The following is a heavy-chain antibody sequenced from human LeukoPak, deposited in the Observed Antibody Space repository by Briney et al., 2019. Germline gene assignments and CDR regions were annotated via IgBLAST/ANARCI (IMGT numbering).Heavy chain of an antibody. J-gene: IGHJ6*04. Sequence: GSLRLSCAASGFTFSSYAMSWIRQPPGKGLEWIGEINHSGSTNYNPSLKSRVTISVDTSKNQFSLKLSSVTAADTAVYYCAREGKRRPYYGSGTYGMDVWGKGTTVTVSS. V-gene: IGHV4-34*01. CDR2: INHSGST. CDR3: AREGKRRPYYGSGTYGMDV. D-gene: IGHD3-10*01. CDR1: GFTFSSYA.